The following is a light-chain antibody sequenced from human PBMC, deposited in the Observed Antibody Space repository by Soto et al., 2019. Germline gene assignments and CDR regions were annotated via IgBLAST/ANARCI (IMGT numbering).Light chain of an antibody. J-gene: IGLJ1*01. CDR2: EVN. CDR1: SSDVGGYNY. V-gene: IGLV2-8*01. CDR3: SSYAGSSNV. Sequence: QSVLTHPPSASWSPGHSVAISCTGTSSDVGGYNYVSLYQQHPGKAPKLMIYEVNKRPSGVPDRFSGSKSGNTASLTVSGLQAEDEADYYCSSYAGSSNVFGTGTKVTVL.